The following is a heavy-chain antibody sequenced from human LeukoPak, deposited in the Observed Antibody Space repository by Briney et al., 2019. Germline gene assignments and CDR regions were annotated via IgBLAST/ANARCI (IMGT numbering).Heavy chain of an antibody. J-gene: IGHJ4*02. CDR1: GYTFTSYG. CDR2: IDTHTGNP. Sequence: ASVKVSCKASGYTFTSYGISWVRQAPGQGLEWMGWIDTHTGNPTYAQDFTGRFVFSLDTSVTTTYLQITNLKAEDTAVYSCAREDFWSGYSVGYWGQGTLVTVSS. V-gene: IGHV7-4-1*02. CDR3: AREDFWSGYSVGY. D-gene: IGHD3-3*01.